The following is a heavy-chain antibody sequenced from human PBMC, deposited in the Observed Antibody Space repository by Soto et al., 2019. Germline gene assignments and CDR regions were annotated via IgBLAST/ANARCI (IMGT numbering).Heavy chain of an antibody. CDR2: IWHDGFNK. V-gene: IGHV3-33*01. CDR3: ARDEGKAVTSTGYFDY. Sequence: GGSLRLSCAASGFTFSNYGMHWVRQAPGKGLEWVAVIWHDGFNKFYGDSVKGRFAISRDNSQNALYMQMSSLRADDTALYYCARDEGKAVTSTGYFDYWGQGTPGTVSS. D-gene: IGHD6-19*01. CDR1: GFTFSNYG. J-gene: IGHJ4*02.